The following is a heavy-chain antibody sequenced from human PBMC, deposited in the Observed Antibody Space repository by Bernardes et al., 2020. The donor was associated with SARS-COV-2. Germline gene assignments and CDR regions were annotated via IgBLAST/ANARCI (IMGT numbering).Heavy chain of an antibody. CDR3: ARLQWFIYYFDH. V-gene: IGHV4-39*01. Sequence: SETLSLTCTVSGDSISTSDYYWGWLRQSPGKGLQWIGNVNSRGTTYYNPSLESRVTISLDKSRDQFSLKLTSVTAADTAVYYCARLQWFIYYFDHWGQGALVAVSS. CDR1: GDSISTSDYY. CDR2: VNSRGTT. J-gene: IGHJ4*02. D-gene: IGHD3-3*01.